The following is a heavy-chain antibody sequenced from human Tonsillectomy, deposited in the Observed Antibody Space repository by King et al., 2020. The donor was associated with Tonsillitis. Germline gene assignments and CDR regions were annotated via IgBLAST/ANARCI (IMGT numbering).Heavy chain of an antibody. V-gene: IGHV3-30*18. CDR3: AKDSCSGGSCYSVYYGMDV. D-gene: IGHD2-15*01. J-gene: IGHJ6*02. CDR2: ISYDGSNK. Sequence: VQLVESGGGVVQPGRSLRLSCAASGFTFSSYGMHWVRQAPGKGLEWVAVISYDGSNKYYADSVKGRFTISRDNSKNTLYLQMNSLRAEDTAVYYCAKDSCSGGSCYSVYYGMDVWGQGTTVTVSS. CDR1: GFTFSSYG.